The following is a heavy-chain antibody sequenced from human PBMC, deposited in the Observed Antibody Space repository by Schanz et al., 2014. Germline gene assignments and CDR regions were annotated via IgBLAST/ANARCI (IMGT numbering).Heavy chain of an antibody. CDR3: ARVYESDLSSPRHDAFDV. V-gene: IGHV3-48*01. D-gene: IGHD3-22*01. CDR1: GITFSGYS. CDR2: ISGSSSTK. J-gene: IGHJ3*01. Sequence: EVQLVESGGGLAQPGGSLRLSCAASGITFSGYSMNWVRQAPGKGLEWVSYISGSSSTKYYADSVKGRFTISRDNGKNSLYRKINSGRAEEPAVYSGARVYESDLSSPRHDAFDVWGQGTVVTVSS.